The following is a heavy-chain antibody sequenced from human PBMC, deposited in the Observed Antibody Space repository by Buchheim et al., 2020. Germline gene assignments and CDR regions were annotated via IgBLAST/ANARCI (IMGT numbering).Heavy chain of an antibody. D-gene: IGHD3-3*01. J-gene: IGHJ6*02. CDR1: GGTFSSYA. CDR2: IIPILGIA. V-gene: IGHV1-69*04. CDR3: ARIDFWSGYYTENYYYYGMDV. Sequence: QVQLVQSGAEVKKPGSSVKVSCKASGGTFSSYAISWVRQAPGQGLEWMGRIIPILGIANYAQKFQGRVTITADKSTSTAYMELSSLRSEDTAVYYCARIDFWSGYYTENYYYYGMDVRGQGTT.